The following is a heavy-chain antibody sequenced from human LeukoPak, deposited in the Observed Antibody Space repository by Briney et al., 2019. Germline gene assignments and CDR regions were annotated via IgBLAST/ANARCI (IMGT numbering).Heavy chain of an antibody. Sequence: GGSLRLSCAASGFTFSNYAMSWVRQAPGKGLEWVSTITGSGDSTYYADSVKGRFTLSRDNSKNTLYLQMSSLRAEDTAVYYCAKDRDITMVRGVTFDWGQGTLVTVSS. J-gene: IGHJ4*02. CDR1: GFTFSNYA. CDR2: ITGSGDST. V-gene: IGHV3-23*01. D-gene: IGHD3-10*01. CDR3: AKDRDITMVRGVTFD.